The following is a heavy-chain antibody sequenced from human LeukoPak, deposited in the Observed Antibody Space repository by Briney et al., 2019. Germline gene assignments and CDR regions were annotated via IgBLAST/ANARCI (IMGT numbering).Heavy chain of an antibody. J-gene: IGHJ4*02. CDR2: IRYDGSNK. D-gene: IGHD2-2*02. CDR1: GFTFSSYG. Sequence: GGSLRLSCAASGFTFSSYGMHWVRQAPGKGLEWVAFIRYDGSNKYYADSVKGRFTTSRDNSKNTLYLQMNSLRAEDTAVYYCAKDLKVIVVVPAAIPPFDYWGQGALVTVSS. CDR3: AKDLKVIVVVPAAIPPFDY. V-gene: IGHV3-30*02.